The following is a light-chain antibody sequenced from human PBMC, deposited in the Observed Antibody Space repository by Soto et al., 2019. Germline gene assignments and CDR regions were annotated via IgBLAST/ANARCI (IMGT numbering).Light chain of an antibody. CDR3: QQYSSSPRT. V-gene: IGKV3-20*01. CDR2: DAS. Sequence: EIVLTQSPGILYLSPGDRATLSCRASQTISSGFLAWYQQKVGQAPRLLIYDASNRATGVPDRFSGSGSGTDFSLTISRLEPEDFAMYHCQQYSSSPRTFGQGTRLEI. J-gene: IGKJ5*01. CDR1: QTISSGF.